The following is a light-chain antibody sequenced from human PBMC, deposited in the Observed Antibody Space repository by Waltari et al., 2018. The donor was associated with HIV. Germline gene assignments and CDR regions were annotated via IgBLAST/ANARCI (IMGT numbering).Light chain of an antibody. Sequence: SYELTQPLSVSVALGQTARIICGGNNSGRKKVHWYQQKPGPAPGLVMVRDPNRPSWIPERFSGSSSVYTATLPISRAQAGAEADYCCQVWDSSTVVFGGGTMLTVL. CDR3: QVWDSSTVV. CDR2: RDP. V-gene: IGLV3-9*01. J-gene: IGLJ2*01. CDR1: NSGRKK.